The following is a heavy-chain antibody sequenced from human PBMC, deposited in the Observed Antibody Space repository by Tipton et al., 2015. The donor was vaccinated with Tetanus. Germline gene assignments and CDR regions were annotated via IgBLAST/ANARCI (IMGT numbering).Heavy chain of an antibody. D-gene: IGHD4-17*01. J-gene: IGHJ4*02. CDR2: IHYSGRT. CDR3: ARHTGTGPMTLDY. Sequence: LRLSCTVSGGSVSSSSFSWGWVRQPPGKGLQWIGTIHYSGRTYFNPSLKSRITMSVDTSKNQFSLKLGSVTATDTAVYFCARHTGTGPMTLDYWGQGTLVTVSS. V-gene: IGHV4-39*01. CDR1: GGSVSSSSFS.